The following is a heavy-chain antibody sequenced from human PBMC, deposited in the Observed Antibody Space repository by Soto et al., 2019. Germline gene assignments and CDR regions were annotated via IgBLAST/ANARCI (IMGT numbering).Heavy chain of an antibody. CDR3: ARLRQWLVLGVYGMDV. V-gene: IGHV4-4*02. Sequence: QVQLQESGPGLVKPSGTLSLTCAVSGGSISSSNWWSWVRQPPGKGLERIGEIYHSGSTNYNPSLKSRVTIAVDKSKNQFSLKLSSVTAADTAVYYCARLRQWLVLGVYGMDVWGQGTTVTVSS. D-gene: IGHD6-19*01. J-gene: IGHJ6*02. CDR2: IYHSGST. CDR1: GGSISSSNW.